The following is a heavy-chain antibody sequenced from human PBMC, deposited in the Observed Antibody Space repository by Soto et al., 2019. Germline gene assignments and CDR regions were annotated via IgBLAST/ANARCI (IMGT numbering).Heavy chain of an antibody. CDR2: ISGSGSST. V-gene: IGHV3-23*01. Sequence: EVQLLESGGGLVEPGGSRRLSCAASGFTFSSYTMSWVRQAPGKGLEWVSTISGSGSSTYSADSVKGRFTIFRDNSKNTLYLQMNSLRVEDTAIYYCAKAWGIDYWGQGTLVTVSS. D-gene: IGHD7-27*01. CDR3: AKAWGIDY. CDR1: GFTFSSYT. J-gene: IGHJ4*02.